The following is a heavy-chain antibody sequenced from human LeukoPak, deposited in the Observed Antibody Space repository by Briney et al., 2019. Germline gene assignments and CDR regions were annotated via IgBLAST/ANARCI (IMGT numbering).Heavy chain of an antibody. J-gene: IGHJ4*02. CDR2: IYYTGSA. V-gene: IGHV4-59*12. D-gene: IGHD6-13*01. CDR3: AREGGAAAGTGRPLDY. Sequence: SETLSLTCTVSGGSISNYYWSWIRQPPGKGLEWIAYIYYTGSANYNPSLKSRVTISVDTSKNQFSLKLSSVTAADTAVYYCAREGGAAAGTGRPLDYWGQGTLVTVSS. CDR1: GGSISNYY.